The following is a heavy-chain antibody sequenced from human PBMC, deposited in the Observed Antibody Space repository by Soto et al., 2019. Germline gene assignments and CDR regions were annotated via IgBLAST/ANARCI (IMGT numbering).Heavy chain of an antibody. J-gene: IGHJ4*02. CDR2: ISSSRSYR. D-gene: IGHD6-13*01. CDR1: GFSLNVYS. CDR3: VKGNSIPPYFDG. V-gene: IGHV3-21*01. Sequence: EVQLVESGGGLVKPGGSLRLSCAASGFSLNVYSMNWVRQAPGKGLEWVATISSSRSYRYYAASVKGRFTISRDNANDSVYLQMDSLRAEDTAVYYCVKGNSIPPYFDGWGQGTLVTVSS.